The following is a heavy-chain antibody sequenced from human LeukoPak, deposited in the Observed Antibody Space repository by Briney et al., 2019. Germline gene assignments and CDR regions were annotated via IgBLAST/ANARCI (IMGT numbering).Heavy chain of an antibody. V-gene: IGHV1-2*06. CDR1: GYTFTGYY. CDR2: INPNSGGT. D-gene: IGHD2-2*01. Sequence: ASVKVSCKASGYTFTGYYMHWVRQAPGQGLEWMGRINPNSGGTNYAQKFQGRVTMTRDTSISTAYMELSRLRSDDTAVYYCARGGVQLLLHGAFDIWGQGTMVTVSS. CDR3: ARGGVQLLLHGAFDI. J-gene: IGHJ3*02.